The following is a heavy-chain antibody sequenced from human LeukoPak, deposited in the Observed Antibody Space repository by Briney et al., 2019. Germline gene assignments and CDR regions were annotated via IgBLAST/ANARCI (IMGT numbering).Heavy chain of an antibody. CDR1: GGSISSYY. D-gene: IGHD4-17*01. CDR3: ARADGDYDPPDY. V-gene: IGHV4-59*01. CDR2: IYYSGST. Sequence: SETLSLTCTVSGGSISSYYWSWIRQPPGKGLEWIGYIYYSGSTNYNPSLKSRVTISVDTSKNQFSLKLSSVTAADTAVYYCARADGDYDPPDYCGQGTLVTVSS. J-gene: IGHJ4*02.